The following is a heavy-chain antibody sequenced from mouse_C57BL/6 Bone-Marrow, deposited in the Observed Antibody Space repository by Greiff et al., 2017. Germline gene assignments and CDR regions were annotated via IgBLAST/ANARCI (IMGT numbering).Heavy chain of an antibody. CDR3: TTGLANCFDY. J-gene: IGHJ2*01. D-gene: IGHD6-1*01. V-gene: IGHV14-4*01. Sequence: VQLQQSGAELVRPGASVKLSCTASGFNIKDDYMHWVKQRPEQGLEWIGWIDPANGDTEYASKFQGKATITADKSSNTAYLQLSSLTSEDTAVYYSTTGLANCFDYWGQGTTRTVSS. CDR1: GFNIKDDY. CDR2: IDPANGDT.